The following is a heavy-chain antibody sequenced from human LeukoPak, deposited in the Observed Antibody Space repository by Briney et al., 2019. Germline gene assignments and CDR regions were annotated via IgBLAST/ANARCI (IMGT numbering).Heavy chain of an antibody. Sequence: PGGSLRLSCAASGFTLSSYAMSWGRQAPGKGLEWVSGISGSGGSTYDADSVKGRFTISRDNSKNTLYLQMDSLRAEDTAVYYCAKEGRDGYNSFDYWGQGTLVTVSS. CDR2: ISGSGGST. CDR3: AKEGRDGYNSFDY. V-gene: IGHV3-23*01. J-gene: IGHJ4*02. D-gene: IGHD5-24*01. CDR1: GFTLSSYA.